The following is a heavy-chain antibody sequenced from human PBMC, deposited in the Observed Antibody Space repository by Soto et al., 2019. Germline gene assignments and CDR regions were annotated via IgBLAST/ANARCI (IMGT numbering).Heavy chain of an antibody. J-gene: IGHJ5*02. Sequence: PSETLSLTSSLSGGSISSGGYYWSWIRQHPGKGLERIGYIYYSGSNYYNPSLKSRVTISVDMSKNQFSLKLGSVTAADTAGYYCARDQEWLDYDPWGQGTLVTVAS. D-gene: IGHD6-19*01. CDR3: ARDQEWLDYDP. V-gene: IGHV4-31*03. CDR1: GGSISSGGYY. CDR2: IYYSGSN.